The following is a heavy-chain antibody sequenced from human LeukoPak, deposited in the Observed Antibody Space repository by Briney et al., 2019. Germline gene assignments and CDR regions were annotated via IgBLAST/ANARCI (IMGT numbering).Heavy chain of an antibody. D-gene: IGHD2-8*01. Sequence: ASVKVSCKASGYTFTSYGISWVRQAPGQGLEWMGWISVYNGNTNYAQKLQGRVTMTTDTSTSTAYMELRSLRSDDTAVYYCARAGVYGGPYYYYYGMDVWGQGTTVTVS. J-gene: IGHJ6*02. V-gene: IGHV1-18*01. CDR3: ARAGVYGGPYYYYYGMDV. CDR2: ISVYNGNT. CDR1: GYTFTSYG.